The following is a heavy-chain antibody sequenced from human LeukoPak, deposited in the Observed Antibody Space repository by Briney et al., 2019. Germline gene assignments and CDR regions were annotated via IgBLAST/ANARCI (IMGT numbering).Heavy chain of an antibody. CDR3: ASFKDSSGLTRAFNI. J-gene: IGHJ3*02. Sequence: GGSLRLSCAASGFTFDVYGMSWVRHAPGKGLEWVSGIKWNGGSRGYADSVKGRFTISRDNAKNSLYLQMNSMRAEDTALYYCASFKDSSGLTRAFNIWGQGTMVTVSS. D-gene: IGHD3-22*01. CDR2: IKWNGGSR. V-gene: IGHV3-20*04. CDR1: GFTFDVYG.